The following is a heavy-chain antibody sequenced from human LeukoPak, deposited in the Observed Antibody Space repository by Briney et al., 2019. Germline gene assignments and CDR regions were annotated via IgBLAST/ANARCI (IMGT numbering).Heavy chain of an antibody. CDR1: GGPISSSSYY. CDR3: ARQVTGYCSSTSCHSDF. J-gene: IGHJ4*02. V-gene: IGHV4-39*01. CDR2: IYYSGRT. Sequence: SETLSLTCTVSGGPISSSSYYWGWIRQPPGKGLEWIGSIYYSGRTYCNPSLKSRVTTSVDTSKNQFSLKLSSVTAADTAVYYCARQVTGYCSSTSCHSDFWGQGTLVTVSS. D-gene: IGHD2-2*01.